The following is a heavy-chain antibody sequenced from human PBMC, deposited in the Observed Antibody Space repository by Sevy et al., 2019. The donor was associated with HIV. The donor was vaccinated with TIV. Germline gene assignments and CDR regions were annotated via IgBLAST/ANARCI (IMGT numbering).Heavy chain of an antibody. V-gene: IGHV3-49*04. CDR3: TRDRTYYDFWSGYSGGNWFDP. Sequence: GGSLRLSCTASGFTFGDYAMSWVRQAPGKGLEWVGFIRSKAYGGTTEYAASVKGRLTISRDDSKSIAYLQMNSLKTEDTAVYYCTRDRTYYDFWSGYSGGNWFDPWGQGTLVTVSS. CDR2: IRSKAYGGTT. CDR1: GFTFGDYA. J-gene: IGHJ5*02. D-gene: IGHD3-3*01.